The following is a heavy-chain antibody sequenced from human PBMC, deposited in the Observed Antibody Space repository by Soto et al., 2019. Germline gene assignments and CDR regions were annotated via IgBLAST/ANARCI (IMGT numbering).Heavy chain of an antibody. CDR1: GASISSGGYF. Sequence: QVQLQESGPGLVKPSQTLSLTCNVSGASISSGGYFWTWIRQHPGKCLELLGYIYNSGSTQYNPSLKSRLTIAVDTSKNQFSLKLSSVTAADTAVYYCARDLGGFLDYWGQGTLVTVSS. CDR2: IYNSGST. CDR3: ARDLGGFLDY. D-gene: IGHD3-3*01. J-gene: IGHJ4*02. V-gene: IGHV4-31*03.